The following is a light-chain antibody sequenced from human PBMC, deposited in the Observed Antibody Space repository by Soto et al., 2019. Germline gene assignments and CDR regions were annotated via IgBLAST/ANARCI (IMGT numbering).Light chain of an antibody. CDR2: DAS. V-gene: IGKV1-33*01. J-gene: IGKJ1*01. Sequence: DIKMSQSPSSLSASVEDRVTIPCQASHDISYYLNWYQQKPGKAPKLLIYDASNLQSGVPSRFSGSGAGAEFTLTITGLQPEDFATYFCQQFHTYPWTFGQGTKVDI. CDR3: QQFHTYPWT. CDR1: HDISYY.